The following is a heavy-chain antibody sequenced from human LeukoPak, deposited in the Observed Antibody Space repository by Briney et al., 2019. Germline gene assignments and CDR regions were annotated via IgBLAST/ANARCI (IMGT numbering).Heavy chain of an antibody. CDR3: ARDGVIVAGSV. CDR2: IYTSGST. D-gene: IGHD5-12*01. CDR1: GGSISGGSYY. Sequence: PSQTLSLTCTVSGGSISGGSYYWSWIRQPAGKGLEWIGRIYTSGSTNYNPSLKSRVTISVDTSKDQFSLKLSSVTAADTAVYYCARDGVIVAGSVWGQGTLVTVSS. J-gene: IGHJ4*02. V-gene: IGHV4-61*02.